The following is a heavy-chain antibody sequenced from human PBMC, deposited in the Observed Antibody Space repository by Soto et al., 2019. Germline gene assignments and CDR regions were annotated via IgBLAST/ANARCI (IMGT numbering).Heavy chain of an antibody. J-gene: IGHJ3*02. D-gene: IGHD3-16*02. CDR3: ASPVSLGAFDI. CDR2: ISYDGSNK. CDR1: GFTFSSYA. Sequence: GGSLRLSCAASGFTFSSYAMHWFRQAPGKGLEWVAVISYDGSNKYYADSVKGRFTISRDNSKNTLYLQMNSLRAEDTAVYYCASPVSLGAFDIWGQGTMVTVSS. V-gene: IGHV3-30-3*01.